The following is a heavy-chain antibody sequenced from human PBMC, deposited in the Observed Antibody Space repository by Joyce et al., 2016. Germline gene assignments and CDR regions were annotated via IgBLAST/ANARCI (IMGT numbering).Heavy chain of an antibody. CDR2: ISHSANT. Sequence: QVQLQESGPGLVKPSQTLSLTCTVSGGSISSGDYYWSWIRQPPGKGLEWIGYISHSANTYYNPSLKSRLTISVDTSKNHFSLRLSSVTAADTAVYFCARYYYDGSGHYFDYWGQGTLVTVSS. J-gene: IGHJ4*02. CDR3: ARYYYDGSGHYFDY. D-gene: IGHD3-22*01. V-gene: IGHV4-30-4*01. CDR1: GGSISSGDYY.